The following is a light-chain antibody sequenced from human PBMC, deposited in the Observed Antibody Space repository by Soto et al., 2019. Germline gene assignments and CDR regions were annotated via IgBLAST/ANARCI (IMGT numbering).Light chain of an antibody. V-gene: IGKV3D-20*02. J-gene: IGKJ4*01. CDR2: GAS. CDR3: QQRSNWTLT. CDR1: QSVTSNY. Sequence: IVLTQSPGTLSLSPGERATLSCRASQSVTSNYLAWYQQKPGQAPRLLVYGASSRATVIPARFSGSGSGTDGTLTISSLQPEDVAVYYCQQRSNWTLTFGGGTKVDIK.